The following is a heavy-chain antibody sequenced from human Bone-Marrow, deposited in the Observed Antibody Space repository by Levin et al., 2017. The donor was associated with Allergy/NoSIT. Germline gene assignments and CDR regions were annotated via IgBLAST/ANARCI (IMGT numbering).Heavy chain of an antibody. CDR2: IYYTGRT. CDR1: DGSISNGAYY. J-gene: IGHJ6*02. CDR3: ARERVATLVVGVINQDSYGLDV. D-gene: IGHD3-10*01. V-gene: IGHV4-30-4*01. Sequence: SETLSLTCTVSDGSISNGAYYWTWIRQPPGQGLEWVGYIYYTGRTYSNPSLKSRLRMSVDMSTDQFSLSLSSVTAADSAVYYWARERVATLVVGVINQDSYGLDVWGQGTMVTV.